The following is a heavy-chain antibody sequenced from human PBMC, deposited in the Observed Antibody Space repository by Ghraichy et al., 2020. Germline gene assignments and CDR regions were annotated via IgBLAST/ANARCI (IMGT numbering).Heavy chain of an antibody. CDR2: INPSGGST. Sequence: ASVKVSCKASGYTFTSYYMHWVRQAPGQGLEWMGIINPSGGSTSYAQKFQGRVTMTRDTSTSTVYMELSSLRSEDTAVYYCARSPRRRDGYNSSGADAFDIWGQGTMVTVSS. CDR1: GYTFTSYY. V-gene: IGHV1-46*01. CDR3: ARSPRRRDGYNSSGADAFDI. D-gene: IGHD5-24*01. J-gene: IGHJ3*02.